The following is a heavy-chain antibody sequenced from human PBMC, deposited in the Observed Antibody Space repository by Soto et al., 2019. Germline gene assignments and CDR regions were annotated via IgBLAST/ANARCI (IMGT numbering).Heavy chain of an antibody. Sequence: PSQTLSLSCAISVGILSANGVAWNCLRQSPSRGLEWLGRTYYRSKWYSHYAVSVQSRISVNPDTSRNQFSLQLNSVTPEDTAVYYCARGAYSAFDYWGQGSLVTAPQ. V-gene: IGHV6-1*01. J-gene: IGHJ4*02. CDR3: ARGAYSAFDY. CDR1: VGILSANGVA. D-gene: IGHD2-21*01. CDR2: TYYRSKWYS.